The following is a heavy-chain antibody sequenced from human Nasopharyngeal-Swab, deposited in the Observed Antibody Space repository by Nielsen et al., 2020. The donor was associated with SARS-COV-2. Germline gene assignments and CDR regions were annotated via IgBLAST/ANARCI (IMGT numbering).Heavy chain of an antibody. V-gene: IGHV4-39*01. CDR1: GGSIGSSSYY. J-gene: IGHJ6*02. Sequence: SETLSLTCTVSGGSIGSSSYYWGWIRQPPGEGLEWIGSIYYSGSTYYNPSPKSRVTISVDTSKNQFSLKLSSVTAADTAVYYCARQFYDFWSGYPYYGMDVWGQGTTVTVSS. CDR3: ARQFYDFWSGYPYYGMDV. CDR2: IYYSGST. D-gene: IGHD3-3*01.